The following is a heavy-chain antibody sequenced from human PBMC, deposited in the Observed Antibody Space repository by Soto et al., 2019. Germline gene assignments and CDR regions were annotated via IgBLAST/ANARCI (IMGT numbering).Heavy chain of an antibody. CDR3: ARGVGLYYYDDMDV. D-gene: IGHD2-2*01. J-gene: IGHJ6*02. CDR1: GFSFSSYA. Sequence: QVQLAESGGGVVQPGRSLRLSCAASGFSFSSYALHWVRQAPGKGLEWVAVISYDGSNKYYTDSVKGRFTISRDNSKNTLYLQMNSLRVEDTAVYFCARGVGLYYYDDMDVWGQGTTVTVSS. V-gene: IGHV3-30-3*01. CDR2: ISYDGSNK.